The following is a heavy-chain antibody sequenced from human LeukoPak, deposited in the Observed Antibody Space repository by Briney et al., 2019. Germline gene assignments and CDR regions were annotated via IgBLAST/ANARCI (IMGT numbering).Heavy chain of an antibody. CDR2: IKQDGSEK. D-gene: IGHD2-8*01. Sequence: GGSLRLSCAASGFTFSRYWMSWVRQAPGKGLEWVANIKQDGSEKYYVDSVKGRFTISRDNAKNSLYLQMNSLRAEDTAVYYCAKMGRMRRSDAFDIWGQGTMVTVSS. CDR3: AKMGRMRRSDAFDI. J-gene: IGHJ3*02. CDR1: GFTFSRYW. V-gene: IGHV3-7*03.